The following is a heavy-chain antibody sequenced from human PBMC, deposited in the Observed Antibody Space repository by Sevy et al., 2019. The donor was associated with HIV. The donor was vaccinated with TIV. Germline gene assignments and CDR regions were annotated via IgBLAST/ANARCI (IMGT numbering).Heavy chain of an antibody. V-gene: IGHV4-34*01. Sequence: SETLSLTCAVYGGSLSGYYWSWIRQSPGKGLEWIGEVDRSGSTKYNPSLKSRVIILVDTSKNQFSLKLTSVTAADTAVYYCARGSGYSCSWNSGGWFDPWGLGTLVTVSS. CDR3: ARGSGYSCSWNSGGWFDP. CDR2: VDRSGST. J-gene: IGHJ5*02. CDR1: GGSLSGYY. D-gene: IGHD1-7*01.